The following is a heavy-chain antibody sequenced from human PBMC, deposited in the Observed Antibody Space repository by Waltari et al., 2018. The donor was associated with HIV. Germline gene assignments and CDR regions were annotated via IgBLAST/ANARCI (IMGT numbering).Heavy chain of an antibody. CDR2: INGDGSST. CDR3: ARGNIGGY. D-gene: IGHD5-12*01. V-gene: IGHV3-74*01. CDR1: GFTFGDYW. Sequence: EVRLVEDGGGLVQPGGSLRLSCAASGFTFGDYWMHWVRQVPGKGLVWVSRINGDGSSTNYAASVRGRFTISRDNAKNTLYLQMNSLTVGDTAVYYCARGNIGGYWGQGTLVTVSS. J-gene: IGHJ4*02.